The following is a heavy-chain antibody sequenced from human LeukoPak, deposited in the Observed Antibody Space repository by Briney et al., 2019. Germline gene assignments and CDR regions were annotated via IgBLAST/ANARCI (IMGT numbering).Heavy chain of an antibody. CDR2: ISGSGGST. CDR3: AKGSWDDGDFDQ. V-gene: IGHV3-23*01. CDR1: GFTFSSYA. D-gene: IGHD1-1*01. Sequence: GGSLRLSCAASGFTFSSYAMSSVRQAPGKGLEWVSAISGSGGSTYYADSVKGRSSISRANSKNTLYLQMNTLRAEDTAIYYCAKGSWDDGDFDQWGQGTLVTVSS. J-gene: IGHJ4*02.